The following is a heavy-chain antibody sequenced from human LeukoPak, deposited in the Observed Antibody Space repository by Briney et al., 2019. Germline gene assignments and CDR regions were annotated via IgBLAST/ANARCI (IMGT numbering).Heavy chain of an antibody. V-gene: IGHV4-30-2*05. CDR1: GGSISSGGYY. Sequence: SETLSLTCTVSGGSISSGGYYWSWIRQPPGKGLEWIGYIYHSGSTYYNPSLKSRVTISVDTSKNQFSLKLSSVTAADTAVYYCARVQMYYYDSSGYSTPDYWGQGTLVTVSS. CDR2: IYHSGST. CDR3: ARVQMYYYDSSGYSTPDY. D-gene: IGHD3-22*01. J-gene: IGHJ4*02.